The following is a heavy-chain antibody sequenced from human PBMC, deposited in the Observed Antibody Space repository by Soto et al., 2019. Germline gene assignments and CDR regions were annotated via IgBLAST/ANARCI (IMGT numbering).Heavy chain of an antibody. Sequence: SETLSLTCAVSGGSISSGGYSWSWIRQPPGKGLEWIGYIYHSGSTYYNPSLKSRVTISVDRSKNQFSLKLSSVTAADTAVYYCARVRYYGSGSYYYFDYWGQGTLVTVSS. D-gene: IGHD3-10*01. CDR1: GGSISSGGYS. V-gene: IGHV4-30-2*01. J-gene: IGHJ4*02. CDR2: IYHSGST. CDR3: ARVRYYGSGSYYYFDY.